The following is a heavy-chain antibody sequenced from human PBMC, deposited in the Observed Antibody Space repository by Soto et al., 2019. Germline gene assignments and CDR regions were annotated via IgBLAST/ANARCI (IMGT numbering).Heavy chain of an antibody. CDR2: LSTDGRTS. D-gene: IGHD3-3*01. Sequence: QVQLVESGGGVVQPGRSLRLSCSASGFAFSSYNMHWVRQAPGKGPEWLAILSTDGRTSYYADSLRGRFTISRDNSRNTLFLQVNILRADDTAVYYCARDFEWNFDYWGQGTLVTVSP. CDR3: ARDFEWNFDY. CDR1: GFAFSSYN. J-gene: IGHJ4*02. V-gene: IGHV3-30*03.